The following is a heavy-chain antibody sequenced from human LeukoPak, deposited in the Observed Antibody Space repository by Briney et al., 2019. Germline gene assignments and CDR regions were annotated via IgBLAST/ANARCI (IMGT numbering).Heavy chain of an antibody. D-gene: IGHD2-15*01. J-gene: IGHJ3*01. CDR2: ISYDGSNE. CDR3: ARGTWYPPYNAFEL. V-gene: IGHV3-30-3*01. CDR1: EFTFRSYI. Sequence: PGRSLRLSCVASEFTFRSYIMHWVRQAPGRGLEWVATISYDGSNEYYADSVKGRFTISRDNSMNRLYLQMNSLRTEDTAIYYCARGTWYPPYNAFELWGQGTVVTVSS.